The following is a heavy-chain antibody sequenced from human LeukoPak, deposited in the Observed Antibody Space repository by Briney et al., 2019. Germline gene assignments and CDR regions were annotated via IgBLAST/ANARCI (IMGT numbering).Heavy chain of an antibody. CDR2: ISYDGSNK. J-gene: IGHJ4*02. D-gene: IGHD2/OR15-2a*01. CDR3: ARYRQVLLPFES. CDR1: GFTFSSYA. V-gene: IGHV3-30-3*01. Sequence: GRSLRLSCADSGFTFSSYAMHWVRQDPGKGLEWGAVISYDGSNKYYEASVNGRSTISSDDSKRPLSLQMNSLRAEDTAIYYCARYRQVLLPFESWGQGTLVTVSS.